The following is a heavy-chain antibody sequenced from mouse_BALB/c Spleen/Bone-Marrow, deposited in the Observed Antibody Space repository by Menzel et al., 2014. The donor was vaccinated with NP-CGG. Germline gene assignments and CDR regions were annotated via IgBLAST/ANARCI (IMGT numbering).Heavy chain of an antibody. J-gene: IGHJ4*01. CDR2: ISYSGST. D-gene: IGHD5-1*01. CDR3: AREKVPYYYAMDY. Sequence: DVKVEESGPSLVKPSQTLSLTCSVTGDSITSGYWNWIRKFPGNKLEYMGYISYSGSTYYNPSLKSRISITRDTSKNQYYLQLNSVTTEDTATYYCAREKVPYYYAMDYWGQGTSVTVSS. CDR1: GDSITSGY. V-gene: IGHV3-8*02.